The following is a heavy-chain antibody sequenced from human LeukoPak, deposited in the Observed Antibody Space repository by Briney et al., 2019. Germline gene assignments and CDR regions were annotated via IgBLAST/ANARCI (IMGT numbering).Heavy chain of an antibody. Sequence: ASVKVSCKASGYAFTGYYIHWVRQAPGQGLEWMAWINPNSGDTNYAQKFQGRVSMTRDTSISTVYMELSGLRSDDTAIYYCARDRVFGVVFGRLDPWGQGTLVIVST. CDR1: GYAFTGYY. CDR2: INPNSGDT. CDR3: ARDRVFGVVFGRLDP. J-gene: IGHJ5*02. V-gene: IGHV1-2*02. D-gene: IGHD3-3*01.